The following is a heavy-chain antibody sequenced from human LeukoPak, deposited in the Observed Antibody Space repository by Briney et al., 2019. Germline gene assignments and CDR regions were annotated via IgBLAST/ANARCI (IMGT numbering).Heavy chain of an antibody. CDR3: ARVPTLQDLLNRRAAFDL. CDR1: GGSFSRYF. Sequence: SETLSLTCAGYGGSFSRYFWSWVRQTPGKGLEWIGEINHSRSKRSHTSFERRASMPVDTSKSQFALVLTSVTAAGAVVYYCARVPTLQDLLNRRAAFDLWGQGTMVTVSS. CDR2: INHSRSK. D-gene: IGHD3-9*01. V-gene: IGHV4-34*01. J-gene: IGHJ3*01.